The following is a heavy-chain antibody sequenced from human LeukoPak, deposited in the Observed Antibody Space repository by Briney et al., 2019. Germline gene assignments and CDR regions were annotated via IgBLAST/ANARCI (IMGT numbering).Heavy chain of an antibody. CDR1: GFTFSSYG. Sequence: GGSLRLSCAASGFTFSSYGMHWVRQAPGKGLEWVAVISYDGSNKYYADSVKGRFTISRDNSKNTLYLQLNSLRAEDTAVYYCAKVSGSYSLTLDYWGQGTLVTVSS. CDR2: ISYDGSNK. J-gene: IGHJ4*02. V-gene: IGHV3-30*18. D-gene: IGHD3-10*01. CDR3: AKVSGSYSLTLDY.